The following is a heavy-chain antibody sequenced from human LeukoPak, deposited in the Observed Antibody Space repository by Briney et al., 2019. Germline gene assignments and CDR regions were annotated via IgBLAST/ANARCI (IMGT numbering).Heavy chain of an antibody. CDR1: GYTFTGYH. CDR2: IHPGRGDT. D-gene: IGHD2-15*01. J-gene: IGHJ4*02. V-gene: IGHV1-2*02. CDR3: ARGGATSYCSGGSCNLYYFDY. Sequence: ASVKVSCKASGYTFTGYHIHWVRQAPGQGLEWMGWIHPGRGDTLSAQKFQGRVTMTRDTSISTAYMELSRLRSDDTAVYYCARGGATSYCSGGSCNLYYFDYWGQGTLVTVSS.